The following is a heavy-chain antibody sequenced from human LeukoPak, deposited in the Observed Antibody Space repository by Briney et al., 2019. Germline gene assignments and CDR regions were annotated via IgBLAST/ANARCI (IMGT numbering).Heavy chain of an antibody. Sequence: ASVKVSCKASGYIFRSYDINWVRQAPGQGLAWMGWMNPDSGDTGYAQKFQGRVTMTRNTSINTAYMELSSLRSEDTAIYYCVREEIVMSNDAFDTWGQGTLVAVSS. CDR3: VREEIVMSNDAFDT. CDR1: GYIFRSYD. CDR2: MNPDSGDT. D-gene: IGHD2-15*01. V-gene: IGHV1-8*01. J-gene: IGHJ3*02.